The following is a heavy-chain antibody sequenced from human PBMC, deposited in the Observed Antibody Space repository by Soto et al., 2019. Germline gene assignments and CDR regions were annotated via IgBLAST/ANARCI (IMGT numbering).Heavy chain of an antibody. CDR3: ASTYYYDSSGYGPDDAFDI. V-gene: IGHV4-59*01. CDR2: IYYSGST. Sequence: SETLSLTCTVSGGSISSYYWSWIRQPPGKGLEWIGYIYYSGSTNYNPSLKSRVTISVDTSKNQFSLKLSSVTAADTAVYYCASTYYYDSSGYGPDDAFDIWGQGTMVTVSS. J-gene: IGHJ3*02. CDR1: GGSISSYY. D-gene: IGHD3-22*01.